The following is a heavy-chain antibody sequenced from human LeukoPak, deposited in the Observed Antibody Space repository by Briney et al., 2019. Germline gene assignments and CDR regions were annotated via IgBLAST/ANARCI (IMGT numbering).Heavy chain of an antibody. Sequence: GGSLRLSCAASGFTFSTYGMPCVRQAPGKGLEWVAFIRYDGNNEYYSESVKGRFTISRDNSKNTLYLQMNSLRAEDTAVYYCAKGDKQYSSGWDDDLEYFQHWGQGTLVTVSS. CDR1: GFTFSTYG. V-gene: IGHV3-30*02. CDR3: AKGDKQYSSGWDDDLEYFQH. J-gene: IGHJ1*01. D-gene: IGHD6-19*01. CDR2: IRYDGNNE.